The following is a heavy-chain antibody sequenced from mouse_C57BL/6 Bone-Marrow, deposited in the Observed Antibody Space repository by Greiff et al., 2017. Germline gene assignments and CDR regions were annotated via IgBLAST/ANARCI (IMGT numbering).Heavy chain of an antibody. D-gene: IGHD1-1*01. CDR1: GYTFTGYW. CDR3: ARSCFTTVVATNFYFDY. CDR2: ILPGSGST. V-gene: IGHV1-9*01. J-gene: IGHJ2*01. Sequence: QVQLQQSGAELMKPGASVKLSCKATGYTFTGYWIEWVKQRPGHGLEWIGEILPGSGSTNYNEKFEGKATFPADTSSNTAYMQLSSLTTEDSAIYYCARSCFTTVVATNFYFDYWGQGTTLTVSS.